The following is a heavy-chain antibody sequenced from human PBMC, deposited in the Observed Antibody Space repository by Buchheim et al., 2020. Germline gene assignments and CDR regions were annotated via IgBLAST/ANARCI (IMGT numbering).Heavy chain of an antibody. J-gene: IGHJ4*02. CDR3: ARDLSYEGEFDY. Sequence: EVQLVESGGGLVQPGGSLRLSCAASGFTFSSYSMNWVRQAPGKGLEWVSYISTSSSIIYYADSVKGRFTISRDNAKNSLYLQMNSLRAEDTAVYYCARDLSYEGEFDYWGQGTL. D-gene: IGHD5-18*01. CDR2: ISTSSSII. CDR1: GFTFSSYS. V-gene: IGHV3-48*01.